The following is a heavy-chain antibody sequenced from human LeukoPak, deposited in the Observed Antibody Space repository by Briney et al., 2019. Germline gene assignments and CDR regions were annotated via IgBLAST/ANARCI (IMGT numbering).Heavy chain of an antibody. CDR1: GSSFTSHW. V-gene: IGHV5-51*01. D-gene: IGHD7-27*01. Sequence: GESLKISCKGSGSSFTSHWIGWVRQMPGKGLEWMGIIYPGDSDVRYIPSFQGQVTISADKSISTAYLQWSSLKASDTAMYYCARDLGTNWFDPWGQGTLVTVSS. CDR2: IYPGDSDV. CDR3: ARDLGTNWFDP. J-gene: IGHJ5*02.